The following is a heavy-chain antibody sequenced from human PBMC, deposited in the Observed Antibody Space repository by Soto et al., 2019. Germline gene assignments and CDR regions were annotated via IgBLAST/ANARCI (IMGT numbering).Heavy chain of an antibody. CDR2: INHSGST. CDR1: GGSFSGYY. D-gene: IGHD3-22*01. V-gene: IGHV4-34*01. Sequence: SETLSLTCAVYGGSFSGYYWSWIRQPPGKGLEWIGEINHSGSTNYNPSLKSRDNISVDTSKNQFSLKLSSVTAADTAVYYFARERRITMIVVSRAAFDIWGQGTMVTVSS. J-gene: IGHJ3*02. CDR3: ARERRITMIVVSRAAFDI.